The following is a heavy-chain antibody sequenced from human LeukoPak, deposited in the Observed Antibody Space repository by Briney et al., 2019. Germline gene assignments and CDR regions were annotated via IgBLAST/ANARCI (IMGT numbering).Heavy chain of an antibody. V-gene: IGHV3-48*02. CDR2: ISSSSTI. CDR3: ACDILTGYQYYFDY. CDR1: GFTFSSYS. J-gene: IGHJ4*02. D-gene: IGHD3-9*01. Sequence: QPGGSLRLSCAASGFTFSSYSMNWVRQAPGKGLEWVSYISSSSTIYYADSLKGRFTISRDNAKNSLYLQMNSLRDEDTAVYYCACDILTGYQYYFDYWGQGTLVTVSS.